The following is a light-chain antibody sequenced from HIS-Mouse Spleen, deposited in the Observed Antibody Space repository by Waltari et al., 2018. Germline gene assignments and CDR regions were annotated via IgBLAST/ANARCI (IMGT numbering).Light chain of an antibody. J-gene: IGLJ2*01. CDR1: SSAVGSYNL. CDR2: EGS. Sequence: QSALTQPASVSGSPGQSITISCTGTSSAVGSYNLVSLYQQQPGKAPKLMIYEGSKRPSGVSNRFSGSKSGNTASLTISGLQAEDEADYYCCSYAGSSTFEVFGGGTKLTVL. CDR3: CSYAGSSTFEV. V-gene: IGLV2-23*03.